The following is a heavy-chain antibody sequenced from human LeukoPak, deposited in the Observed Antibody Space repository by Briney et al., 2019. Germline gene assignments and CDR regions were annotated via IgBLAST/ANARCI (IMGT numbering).Heavy chain of an antibody. J-gene: IGHJ5*02. Sequence: GGSLRLSCAASGFTFSSYGMHWVRQAPGKGLEWVAVISYDGSNKYYADSVKGRFTISRDNSKNTLYLQMNSLRAEDTAVYYCARLTPGNWFDPWGQGTLVTVSS. CDR1: GFTFSSYG. CDR3: ARLTPGNWFDP. V-gene: IGHV3-30*03. CDR2: ISYDGSNK.